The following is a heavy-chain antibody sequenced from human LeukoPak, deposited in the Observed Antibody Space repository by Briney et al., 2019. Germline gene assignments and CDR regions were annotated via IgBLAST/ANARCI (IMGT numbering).Heavy chain of an antibody. V-gene: IGHV3-30*18. CDR3: AKPPEVGATVAYFDY. D-gene: IGHD1-26*01. CDR2: ISFDGSNQ. Sequence: GGSLRLSCAASGFTFSGYGMHWVGEAPGKGLERVALISFDGSNQYYADSVKGRFTISRDNSKNTLYLQMSSLRAEDTAVYYCAKPPEVGATVAYFDYWGQGTLVTVSS. J-gene: IGHJ4*02. CDR1: GFTFSGYG.